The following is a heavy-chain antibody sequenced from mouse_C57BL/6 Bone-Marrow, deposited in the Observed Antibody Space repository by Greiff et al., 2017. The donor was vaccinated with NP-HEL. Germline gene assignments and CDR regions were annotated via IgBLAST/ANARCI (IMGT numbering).Heavy chain of an antibody. V-gene: IGHV1-55*01. Sequence: VQLQQPGAELVKPGASVKMSCKASGYTFTSYWITWVKQRPGQGLEWIGDIYPGSGSTNYNEKFKSKATLTVDTSSSTASMQLSSLTSEDSAVYYCAREATVVENYAMDYWGQGTSVTVSS. CDR2: IYPGSGST. D-gene: IGHD1-1*01. J-gene: IGHJ4*01. CDR1: GYTFTSYW. CDR3: AREATVVENYAMDY.